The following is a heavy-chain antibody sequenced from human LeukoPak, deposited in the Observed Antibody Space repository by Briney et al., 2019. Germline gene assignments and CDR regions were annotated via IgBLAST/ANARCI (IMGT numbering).Heavy chain of an antibody. CDR2: INPNSGGT. CDR1: GYTFTGYY. CDR3: AREGAGSYYSFDY. J-gene: IGHJ4*02. D-gene: IGHD1-26*01. V-gene: IGHV1-2*02. Sequence: ASVKVSCKASGYTFTGYYMHWVRQAPGQGLEWMGWINPNSGGTNYAQKFQGRVTMTRDTSISTAYMELSRLRSDDTAVYYCAREGAGSYYSFDYWGQGTLVTVSS.